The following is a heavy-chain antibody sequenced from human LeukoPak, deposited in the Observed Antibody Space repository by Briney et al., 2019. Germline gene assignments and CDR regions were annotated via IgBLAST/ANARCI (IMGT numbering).Heavy chain of an antibody. D-gene: IGHD3-10*01. J-gene: IGHJ4*02. CDR3: AKDFYTDYYGSGSYYTSHY. CDR1: GFTFSSYA. V-gene: IGHV3-23*01. CDR2: ISGSGGST. Sequence: GGSLRLSCAASGFTFSSYAMSWVRQAPGKGLEWVSAISGSGGSTYYADSVKGRFTISRDNSKNTLYLQMNSLRAEDTAVYYCAKDFYTDYYGSGSYYTSHYWGQGTLVTVSS.